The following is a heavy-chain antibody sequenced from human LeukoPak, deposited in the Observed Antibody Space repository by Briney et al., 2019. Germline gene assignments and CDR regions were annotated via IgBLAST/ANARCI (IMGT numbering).Heavy chain of an antibody. CDR3: ARVIYDYVWGSYRFGALDI. D-gene: IGHD3-16*02. V-gene: IGHV4-39*07. J-gene: IGHJ3*02. Sequence: PSETLSLTCTVSGGSISSSSYYWGWIRQPPGTGLEWIGNIYYSGSTYYNPSLKSRVTMSVDTSKNQFSLKLSSVTAADTAVYYCARVIYDYVWGSYRFGALDIWGQGTMVTVSS. CDR1: GGSISSSSYY. CDR2: IYYSGST.